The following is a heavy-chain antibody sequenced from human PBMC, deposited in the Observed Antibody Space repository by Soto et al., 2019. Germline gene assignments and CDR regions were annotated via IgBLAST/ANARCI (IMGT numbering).Heavy chain of an antibody. CDR3: ARGSKYYDIFGAVGMEHGRMDV. V-gene: IGHV3-7*01. CDR2: IKQDGSEK. D-gene: IGHD3-9*01. Sequence: GGSLRLSCAASGFTFSSYWMSWVRQAPGKGLEWVANIKQDGSEKYYVDSVKGRFTISRDNAKNSLYLQMNSLRAEDTAVYYCARGSKYYDIFGAVGMEHGRMDVWGKGTTVTVSS. J-gene: IGHJ6*04. CDR1: GFTFSSYW.